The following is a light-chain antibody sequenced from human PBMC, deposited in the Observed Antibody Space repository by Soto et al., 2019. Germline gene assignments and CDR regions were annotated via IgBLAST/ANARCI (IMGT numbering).Light chain of an antibody. J-gene: IGKJ1*01. CDR3: QKYDTVPWT. CDR1: QCIGNY. V-gene: IGKV1-27*01. CDR2: GAS. Sequence: DIQMTQSPSSLPASVGDRVTITCRASQCIGNYLVWYQQKPGKVPKLLIYGASILQSGVPSRFSGSGSGTYFTLTIRRLQPEDAATYYCQKYDTVPWTFGQGTKVEIK.